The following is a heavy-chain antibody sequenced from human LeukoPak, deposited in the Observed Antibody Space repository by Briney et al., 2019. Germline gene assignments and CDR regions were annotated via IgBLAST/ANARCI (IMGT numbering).Heavy chain of an antibody. J-gene: IGHJ6*02. CDR1: GGSFSGYY. Sequence: SETLSLTCAVYGGSFSGYYWSWIRQPPGKGLEWIGYIYYSGSTNYNPSLKSRVTISVDTSKNQFSLKLSSVTAADTAVYYCAREGGGGWATRYGMDVWGQGTTVTVSS. D-gene: IGHD2-15*01. CDR2: IYYSGST. V-gene: IGHV4-59*01. CDR3: AREGGGGWATRYGMDV.